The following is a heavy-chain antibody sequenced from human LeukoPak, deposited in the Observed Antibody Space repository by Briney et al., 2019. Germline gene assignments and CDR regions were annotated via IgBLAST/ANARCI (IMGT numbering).Heavy chain of an antibody. CDR2: IGGHSGGNT. J-gene: IGHJ4*02. CDR3: ATSQVGADFDY. CDR1: GYIFSNYG. D-gene: IGHD1-26*01. V-gene: IGHV1-18*01. Sequence: ASVKVSCTASGYIFSNYGITWVRQAPGHGLEWTGWIGGHSGGNTNYAPKFQDRATMTTDTSTSTAYVELRSLRFDDTAVYYCATSQVGADFDYWGQGTLVTVSS.